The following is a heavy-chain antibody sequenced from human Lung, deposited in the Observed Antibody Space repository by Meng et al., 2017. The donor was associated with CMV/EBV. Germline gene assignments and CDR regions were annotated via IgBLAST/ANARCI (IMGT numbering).Heavy chain of an antibody. CDR1: GFTFSSYA. J-gene: IGHJ5*02. D-gene: IGHD3-3*01. CDR2: ISYDGSNK. Sequence: SCAASGFTFSSYAMHWVRQAPGKGLEWVAVISYDGSNKYYADSVKGRFTISRDNSKNTLYLQMNSLRAEDTAVYYCARDLRPMYYDFWSGFGAWXQGTXVTVSS. V-gene: IGHV3-30*04. CDR3: ARDLRPMYYDFWSGFGA.